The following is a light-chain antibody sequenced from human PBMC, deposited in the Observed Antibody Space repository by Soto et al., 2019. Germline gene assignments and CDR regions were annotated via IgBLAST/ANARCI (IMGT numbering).Light chain of an antibody. V-gene: IGKV3-15*01. CDR1: QSVSSN. CDR3: QQYDDWLRLT. Sequence: EIVLTMPPATLSVSPVERATLSFRASQSVSSNLAWYQQKPGQAPRLLIYGASTRATGIPARFSGGGSGTEFTLTISSLQSEDFAVYFCQQYDDWLRLTFGGGTKVDIK. CDR2: GAS. J-gene: IGKJ4*01.